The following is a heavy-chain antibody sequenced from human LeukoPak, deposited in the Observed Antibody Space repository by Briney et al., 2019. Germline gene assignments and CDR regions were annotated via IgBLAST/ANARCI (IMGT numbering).Heavy chain of an antibody. CDR1: GFTFSSFA. CDR2: ISGSGGST. V-gene: IGHV3-23*01. J-gene: IGHJ5*02. Sequence: GGSLRLSCAASGFTFSSFAMSWVRQAPGKGLEWVSTISGSGGSTNYADSVKGRFTFSRDNSKNTLYLQMNSLRAEDTAVYYCARLTYYDILTGYYPPVELDPWGQGTLVTVSS. D-gene: IGHD3-9*01. CDR3: ARLTYYDILTGYYPPVELDP.